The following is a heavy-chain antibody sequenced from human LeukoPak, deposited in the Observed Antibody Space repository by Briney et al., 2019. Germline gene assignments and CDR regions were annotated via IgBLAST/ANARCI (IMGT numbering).Heavy chain of an antibody. CDR2: NDPTDSYT. V-gene: IGHV5-10-1*01. D-gene: IGHD6-25*01. J-gene: IGHJ6*02. CDR3: ARQAVHYYYGMDV. Sequence: GESLRISCQGSRSPFTSYWISWARKLPGKGREGMGRNDPTDSYTNYSPSFEGHVTMSADRSISTAYLQWSSLKASDTALYYCARQAVHYYYGMDVWGQGTTVTVSS. CDR1: RSPFTSYW.